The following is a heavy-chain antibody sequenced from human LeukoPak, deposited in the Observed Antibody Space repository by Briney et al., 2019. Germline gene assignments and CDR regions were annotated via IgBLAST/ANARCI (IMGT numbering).Heavy chain of an antibody. CDR3: AKVGGSGIYYYYGMDV. V-gene: IGHV3-30*18. J-gene: IGHJ6*02. D-gene: IGHD3-10*01. CDR1: GFTFSSYG. CDR2: ISYDGSNK. Sequence: GGSLRLSCAASGFTFSSYGMHWVRQAPGKGLEWVAVISYDGSNKYYADSVKGQFTISRDNSKNTLYLQMNSLRAEDTAVYYCAKVGGSGIYYYYGMDVWGQGTTVTVSS.